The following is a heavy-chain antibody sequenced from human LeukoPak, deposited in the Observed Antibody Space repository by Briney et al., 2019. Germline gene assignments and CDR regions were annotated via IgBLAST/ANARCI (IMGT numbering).Heavy chain of an antibody. CDR2: ISYSGST. CDR3: ARAADCSSTRCFTSKYFAY. D-gene: IGHD2-2*02. J-gene: IGHJ4*02. V-gene: IGHV4-59*11. CDR1: GGSISSHY. Sequence: SETLSLTCTVSGGSISSHYWSWIRQPPGKGLEWIGHISYSGSTDYNPSLKSRVTISVDTSRNKFSLTLSSVTAADTAVYYCARAADCSSTRCFTSKYFAYWGQGTLVPVSS.